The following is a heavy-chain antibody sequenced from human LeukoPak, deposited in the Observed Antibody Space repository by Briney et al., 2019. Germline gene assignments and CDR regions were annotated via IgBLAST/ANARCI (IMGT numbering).Heavy chain of an antibody. CDR1: GYTFTSYG. CDR2: ISAYNGNT. D-gene: IGHD2-2*01. J-gene: IGHJ3*02. V-gene: IGHV1-18*01. CDR3: ARDLVPTPGAVVVPAAILGDAFDI. Sequence: ASVKVSCKASGYTFTSYGISWVRQAPGQELEWMGWISAYNGNTNYVQKLQGRVTMTTDTSTSTVYMELRSLRSDDTAVYYCARDLVPTPGAVVVPAAILGDAFDIWGQGTMVTVSS.